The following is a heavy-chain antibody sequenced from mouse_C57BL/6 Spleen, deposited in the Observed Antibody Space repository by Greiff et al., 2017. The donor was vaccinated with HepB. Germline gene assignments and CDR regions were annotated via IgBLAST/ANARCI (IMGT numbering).Heavy chain of an antibody. V-gene: IGHV1-55*01. CDR3: ARLGTTTSGYYAMDY. J-gene: IGHJ4*01. Sequence: QVQLQQPGAELVKPGASVKMSCKASGYTFTSYWITWVKQRPGQGLEWIGDIYPGSGSTNYNEKFKSKATLTVDTSSSTAYMQLSSLTSEDSAVYYCARLGTTTSGYYAMDYWGQGTSVTVSS. CDR2: IYPGSGST. D-gene: IGHD2-13*01. CDR1: GYTFTSYW.